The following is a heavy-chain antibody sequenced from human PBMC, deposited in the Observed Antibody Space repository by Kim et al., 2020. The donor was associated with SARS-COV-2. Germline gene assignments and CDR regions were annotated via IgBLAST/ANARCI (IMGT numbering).Heavy chain of an antibody. J-gene: IGHJ4*02. V-gene: IGHV1-69*13. CDR2: IIPISGTA. CDR3: ARVRIQLWTQHFDY. D-gene: IGHD5-18*01. CDR1: GGTFSSYA. Sequence: SVKVSCKASGGTFSSYAISWVRQAPGQGLEWMGGIIPISGTANYAQKFQGRVTITADEPTSTAYMELSSLRSDDTAVYYCARVRIQLWTQHFDYWGQGTLVIVSS.